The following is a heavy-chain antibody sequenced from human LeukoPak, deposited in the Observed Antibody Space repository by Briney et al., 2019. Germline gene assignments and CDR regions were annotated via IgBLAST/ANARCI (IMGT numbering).Heavy chain of an antibody. CDR2: VYYGRSP. CDR3: ARSSGTGTFSY. Sequence: SETLSLTCTVSGDSISRSTYYWAWIRQPPGKGLEWIGSVYYGRSPYVNPSLESRATISVDTSKNHFSLKMSSVTAADTAAYYCARSSGTGTFSYWGQGTLVTVSS. D-gene: IGHD6-25*01. V-gene: IGHV4-39*02. J-gene: IGHJ4*02. CDR1: GDSISRSTYY.